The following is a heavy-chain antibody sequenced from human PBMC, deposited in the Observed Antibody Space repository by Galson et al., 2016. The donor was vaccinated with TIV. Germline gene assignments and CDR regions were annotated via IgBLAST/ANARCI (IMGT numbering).Heavy chain of an antibody. CDR3: ARDMGRKYSYGFTYYYHGIDV. V-gene: IGHV1-3*01. CDR1: GYTLTTYG. CDR2: INAATGST. J-gene: IGHJ6*02. D-gene: IGHD5-18*01. Sequence: SVKVSCKASGYTLTTYGIHWVRQAPGQRLEWMGWINAATGSTKYSQKLQGRVTITRDTSANKAHMELSSLRFEDTAVYYCARDMGRKYSYGFTYYYHGIDVGGQGTTVTVSS.